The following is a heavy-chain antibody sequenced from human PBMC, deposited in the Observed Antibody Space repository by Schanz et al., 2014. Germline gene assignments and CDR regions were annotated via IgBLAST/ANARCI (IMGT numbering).Heavy chain of an antibody. CDR1: GFTFSSYG. V-gene: IGHV3-33*01. Sequence: QVQLVESGGGVVQFGRSLRLSCVASGFTFSSYGMHWVRQAPGKGLEWVAVIWNNGVTKYYADSVRGRFTISRDNSKNTLYLQMNSLRADDTAVYFCARLPVGYGSGIWDVWGQGTTVTVSS. J-gene: IGHJ6*02. CDR2: IWNNGVTK. D-gene: IGHD3-10*01. CDR3: ARLPVGYGSGIWDV.